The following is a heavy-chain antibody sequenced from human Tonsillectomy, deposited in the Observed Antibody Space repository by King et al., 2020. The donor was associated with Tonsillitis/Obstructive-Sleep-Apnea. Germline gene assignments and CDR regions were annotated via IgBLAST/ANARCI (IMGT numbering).Heavy chain of an antibody. CDR3: AKDHPSSGWPAFDY. CDR1: GFTLNTSS. D-gene: IGHD6-19*01. V-gene: IGHV3-23*04. Sequence: VQLVESGGGLVQPGGSLRLSCAASGFTLNTSSMSWVRQAPGKGLEGVSSINKDSGRTYYADSVKGRFTISRDDSTNTLFLQMSSLRAEDTAVYFCAKDHPSSGWPAFDYWGQGTLVTVSS. CDR2: INKDSGRT. J-gene: IGHJ4*02.